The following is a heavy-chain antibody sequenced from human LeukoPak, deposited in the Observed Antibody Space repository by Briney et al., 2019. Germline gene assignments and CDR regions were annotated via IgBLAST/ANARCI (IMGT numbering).Heavy chain of an antibody. J-gene: IGHJ5*02. Sequence: SETLSLTCTVSGGSISSGSYYWSWIRQPAGKGLEWIGRIYTSGSTNYNPSLKSRVTISVDTSKNQFSLKLSSVTAADTAVYYCARELAEWSGYYELDWFDPWGQGTLVTVSS. CDR1: GGSISSGSYY. CDR2: IYTSGST. V-gene: IGHV4-61*02. CDR3: ARELAEWSGYYELDWFDP. D-gene: IGHD3-3*01.